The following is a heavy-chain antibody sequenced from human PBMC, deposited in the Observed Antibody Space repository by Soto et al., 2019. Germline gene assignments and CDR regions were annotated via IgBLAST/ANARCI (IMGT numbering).Heavy chain of an antibody. CDR2: IGTAGDT. J-gene: IGHJ5*02. D-gene: IGHD6-19*01. CDR1: GFTFSSYD. CDR3: ARGGWNNWFDP. V-gene: IGHV3-13*01. Sequence: PGGSLRLSCAASGFTFSSYDMHWVRQATGKGLEWVSAIGTAGDTYYPGSVKGRFTISRENAKNSLYLQMNSLRAEDTAVYYCARGGWNNWFDPWGQGTLVTVSS.